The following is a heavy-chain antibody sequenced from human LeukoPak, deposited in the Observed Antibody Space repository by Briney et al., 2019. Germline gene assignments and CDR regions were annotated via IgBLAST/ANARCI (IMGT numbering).Heavy chain of an antibody. D-gene: IGHD3-10*01. CDR2: IYDSEKT. V-gene: IGHV4-61*02. CDR1: GGSISSSSYY. Sequence: SETLSLTCTVSGGSISSSSYYWSWIRQPAGKGLEWIGRIYDSEKTNYNPSLKSRVTMSVDTSKNQFSLKLSSVTAADTAVYYCARDYGSGINAYWGQGTLVTVSS. CDR3: ARDYGSGINAY. J-gene: IGHJ4*02.